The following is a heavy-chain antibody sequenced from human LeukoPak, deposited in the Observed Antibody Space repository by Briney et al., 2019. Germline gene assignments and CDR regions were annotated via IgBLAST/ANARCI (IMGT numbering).Heavy chain of an antibody. D-gene: IGHD3-10*01. V-gene: IGHV3-48*03. CDR3: AKDIGPHYYGSGSYYTEEYYYYMDV. CDR2: ISSSGSTI. CDR1: GFTFSSYE. J-gene: IGHJ6*03. Sequence: GGSLRLSCAASGFTFSSYEMNWVRQAPGKGLEWVSYISSSGSTIYYADSVKGRFTISRDNAKNSLFLQMNSLRPGDTALYFCAKDIGPHYYGSGSYYTEEYYYYMDVWGKGTTVTISS.